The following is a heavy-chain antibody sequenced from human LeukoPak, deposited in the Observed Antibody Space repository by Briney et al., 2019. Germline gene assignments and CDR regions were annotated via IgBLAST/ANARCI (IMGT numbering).Heavy chain of an antibody. V-gene: IGHV1-2*02. CDR2: INPNSGGT. Sequence: GASVKVSCKASGYTFTGYYMHWVRQAPGQGLEWMGWINPNSGGTNYAQKFQGRVTMTRDTSINTAYMELSRLRSDDTAVYYCARDQLVTGSGSYWGDAFDIWGQGTMVTVSS. D-gene: IGHD1-26*01. CDR3: ARDQLVTGSGSYWGDAFDI. CDR1: GYTFTGYY. J-gene: IGHJ3*02.